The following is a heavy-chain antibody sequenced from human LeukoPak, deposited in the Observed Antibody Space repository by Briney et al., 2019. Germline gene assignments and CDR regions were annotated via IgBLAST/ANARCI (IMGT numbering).Heavy chain of an antibody. D-gene: IGHD5-12*01. V-gene: IGHV3-49*04. Sequence: GGSLRLSCTGSGFTFGDYAMNWVRQAPGKGLECVGFIRSKNYGGTTEYAASVKGRFTISRDDSRSIAYLQMNSLKTEDTAVYYCTRVIVATKDYWGQGTLVTVSS. CDR1: GFTFGDYA. J-gene: IGHJ4*02. CDR3: TRVIVATKDY. CDR2: IRSKNYGGTT.